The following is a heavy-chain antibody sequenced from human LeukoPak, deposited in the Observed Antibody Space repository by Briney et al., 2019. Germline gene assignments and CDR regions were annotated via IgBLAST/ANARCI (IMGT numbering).Heavy chain of an antibody. CDR1: GFTFSNYW. V-gene: IGHV3-7*01. Sequence: GGSLRLSCAASGFTFSNYWMTWVRQAPGKGLEWVANIKHDVSEKYYVGSVKGRFTISRDNAKNSLYLQMNSLRVEDTAVYYCASSSPSGYDYYFDYWGQGTLVTVSS. D-gene: IGHD5-12*01. J-gene: IGHJ4*02. CDR3: ASSSPSGYDYYFDY. CDR2: IKHDVSEK.